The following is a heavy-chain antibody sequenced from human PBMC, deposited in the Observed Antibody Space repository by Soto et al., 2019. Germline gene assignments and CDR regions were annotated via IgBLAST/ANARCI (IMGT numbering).Heavy chain of an antibody. CDR3: VIDGSSGWHFDS. J-gene: IGHJ4*02. V-gene: IGHV3-7*01. CDR1: GFTFSSYW. CDR2: VRQDGSQK. D-gene: IGHD6-19*01. Sequence: PGGSLRLSCEASGFTFSSYWMSWVRQAPGKGLEWVANVRQDGSQKYLVDSVKGRFTISRDNAKNSMYLQMNSLRAEDTAVYYCVIDGSSGWHFDSWGQGTLVTVSS.